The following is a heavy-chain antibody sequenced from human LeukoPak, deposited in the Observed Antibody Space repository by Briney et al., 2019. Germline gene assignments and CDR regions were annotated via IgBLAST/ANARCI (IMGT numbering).Heavy chain of an antibody. J-gene: IGHJ6*03. D-gene: IGHD3-10*01. CDR1: EFTFSSYA. Sequence: GGSLRLSCAASEFTFSSYAMHWVRQAPGKGLEWVATASYDGSHKYYADSVKGRFTISRDSSENTLYLQMNSLRAEDTAVYFCARGGDYYFYYMDVWGTGTPVTVSS. V-gene: IGHV3-30*04. CDR2: ASYDGSHK. CDR3: ARGGDYYFYYMDV.